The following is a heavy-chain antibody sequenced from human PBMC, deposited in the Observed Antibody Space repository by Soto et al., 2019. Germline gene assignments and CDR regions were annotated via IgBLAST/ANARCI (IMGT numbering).Heavy chain of an antibody. V-gene: IGHV1-69*01. CDR1: GGTFSSYA. J-gene: IGHJ4*02. CDR2: IIPIFGTA. D-gene: IGHD2-15*01. Sequence: QVQLVQSGAEVKKPGSSVKVSCKASGGTFSSYAISWVRQAPGQGLEWMGGIIPIFGTAIYAQKFQGRVTITADESTSTSYMGLSSLRSEDTALYYCARETGYCSVRSCYSFDYWGQGTLVTVSS. CDR3: ARETGYCSVRSCYSFDY.